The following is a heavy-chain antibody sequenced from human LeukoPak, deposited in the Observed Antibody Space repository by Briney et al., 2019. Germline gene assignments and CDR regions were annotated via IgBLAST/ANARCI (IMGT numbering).Heavy chain of an antibody. CDR2: ISGSGGST. Sequence: PGGSLRLSCAASGFTVSSNYMSWVRQAPGKGLEWVSTISGSGGSTYYADSVKGRFTISRDNSKNTLYLQMNSLRAEDTAVYYCAKDGGYDYYYYGMDVWGQGTTVTVSS. D-gene: IGHD5-12*01. CDR3: AKDGGYDYYYYGMDV. CDR1: GFTVSSNY. V-gene: IGHV3-23*01. J-gene: IGHJ6*02.